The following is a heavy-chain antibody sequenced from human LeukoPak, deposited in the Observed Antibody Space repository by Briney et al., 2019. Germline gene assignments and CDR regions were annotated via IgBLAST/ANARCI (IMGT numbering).Heavy chain of an antibody. D-gene: IGHD3-3*01. V-gene: IGHV4-39*01. J-gene: IGHJ4*02. CDR1: GGSISSSGYY. Sequence: SETLSLTCSVSGGSISSSGYYWGWIRQPPGKGLEWIGNIYYSGSTYYNPSLKSRVTMSVDTSKNQFSLRLSSVTAADTAVYYCARVYYAETYFDYWGQGTLVTVSS. CDR3: ARVYYAETYFDY. CDR2: IYYSGST.